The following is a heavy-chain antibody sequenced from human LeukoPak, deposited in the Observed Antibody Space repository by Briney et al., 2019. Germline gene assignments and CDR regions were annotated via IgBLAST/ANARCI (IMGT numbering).Heavy chain of an antibody. Sequence: GASVKVSCKASGYTFTSNYIHWVRQAPGQGLEWMGIINPSGGSTSYAQKFQGRVTMTRDTSTSTVYMELSSLRSEDTAVYYCARDGVVVVPAAILSYYYGMDVWGQGTTVTVSS. CDR2: INPSGGST. CDR1: GYTFTSNY. CDR3: ARDGVVVVPAAILSYYYGMDV. V-gene: IGHV1-46*01. D-gene: IGHD2-2*02. J-gene: IGHJ6*02.